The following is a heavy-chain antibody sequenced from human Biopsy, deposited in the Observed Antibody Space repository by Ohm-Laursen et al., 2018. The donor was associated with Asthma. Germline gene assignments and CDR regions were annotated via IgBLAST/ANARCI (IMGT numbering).Heavy chain of an antibody. D-gene: IGHD6-19*01. CDR2: IMAVFGTT. V-gene: IGHV1-69*13. Sequence: SVKVSCKAPGGTFSNFAISWVRQAPGQGLEWLGGIMAVFGTTNYAQKFQGRVTITADESTSTAYMEVTSLRSEDTAIYYCARCQVGYSSGWSLLLKKIYYSGMDVWGQGTAVAVSS. J-gene: IGHJ6*02. CDR1: GGTFSNFA. CDR3: ARCQVGYSSGWSLLLKKIYYSGMDV.